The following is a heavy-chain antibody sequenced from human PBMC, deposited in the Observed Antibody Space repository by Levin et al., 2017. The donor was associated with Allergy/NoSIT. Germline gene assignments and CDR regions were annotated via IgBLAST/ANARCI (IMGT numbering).Heavy chain of an antibody. CDR1: GGSISSSTYY. CDR2: VAYSGTT. J-gene: IGHJ4*02. Sequence: SETLSLTCTVSGGSISSSTYYWGWIRQAPGKGLEWIGSVAYSGTTYYNPSLKSRVTISEVTANNQFSLKLSSVAAADTAVYYCARHGEYSFGPYFCDSWGPGTLVSVSS. D-gene: IGHD3-3*01. CDR3: ARHGEYSFGPYFCDS. V-gene: IGHV4-39*01.